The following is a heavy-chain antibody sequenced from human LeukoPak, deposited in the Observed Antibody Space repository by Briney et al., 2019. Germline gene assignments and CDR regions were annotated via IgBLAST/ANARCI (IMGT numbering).Heavy chain of an antibody. Sequence: GGSLRLSCAASGFTVDSNYLSWVRQAPGKGLEWVTTIYTGGNTYYAASVKGRFTISRDFSKNTVFLHMNSLRAEDTAMYYCARGDDSGYYDYFDYWGQGALVTVSS. CDR1: GFTVDSNY. CDR2: IYTGGNT. CDR3: ARGDDSGYYDYFDY. V-gene: IGHV3-53*01. D-gene: IGHD3-22*01. J-gene: IGHJ4*02.